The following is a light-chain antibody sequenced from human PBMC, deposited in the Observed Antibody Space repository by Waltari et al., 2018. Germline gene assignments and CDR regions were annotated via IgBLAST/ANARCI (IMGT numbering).Light chain of an antibody. CDR2: DVS. V-gene: IGLV2-14*03. CDR1: SSDIGAYNY. CDR3: SSYTSSSTRV. J-gene: IGLJ1*01. Sequence: QSALTQPASVSGSPGQSIAISCTGTSSDIGAYNYVPWYQQHPGKAPKLMFYDVSNRPSGVSNRFSGSKSGNTASLTISGLQAEDEADYYCSSYTSSSTRVFGTGTKVTVL.